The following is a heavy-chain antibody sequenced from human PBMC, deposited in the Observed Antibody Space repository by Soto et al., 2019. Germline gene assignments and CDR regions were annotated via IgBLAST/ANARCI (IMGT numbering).Heavy chain of an antibody. CDR3: ARGNGYYETSGDFNS. CDR2: GYHRGTS. J-gene: IGHJ4*02. V-gene: IGHV4-38-2*02. D-gene: IGHD3-22*01. CDR1: GYSLSSGYY. Sequence: PSETLSLTCTVSGYSLSSGYYWGWIRQPPGKGLEWIGSGYHRGTSYYNPSLQSRVSISVDTSKNHFPLRLTSVTAADTGVYYCARGNGYYETSGDFNSWGQGALVTVSS.